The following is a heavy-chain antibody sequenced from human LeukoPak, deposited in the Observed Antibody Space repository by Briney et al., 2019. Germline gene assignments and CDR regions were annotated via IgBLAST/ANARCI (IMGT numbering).Heavy chain of an antibody. CDR2: INPSGGSA. Sequence: ASVKVSCKASGYTFTSYYMHWVRQAPGQGLEWMGIINPSGGSASYAQKFQGRVTMTRDTCTSTVCMELSSLRSEDTAVYYCARDVVYYYDSSGYYYDYWGQGTLVTVSS. D-gene: IGHD3-22*01. CDR1: GYTFTSYY. CDR3: ARDVVYYYDSSGYYYDY. J-gene: IGHJ4*02. V-gene: IGHV1-46*01.